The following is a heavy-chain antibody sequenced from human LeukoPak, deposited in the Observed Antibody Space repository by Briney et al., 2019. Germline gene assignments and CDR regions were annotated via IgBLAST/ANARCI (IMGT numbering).Heavy chain of an antibody. CDR1: GFTFTSYG. D-gene: IGHD3-10*01. CDR2: IDTSGSYI. J-gene: IGHJ3*02. V-gene: IGHV3-21*01. Sequence: GGSLRLSCTASGFTFTSYGMNWVRQAPGKGLEWVSFIDTSGSYIYYGDSLKGRVTISRDNAKNSLYLQMNGLRAEDTAVYYCARGRSITLLRGVAMSDGFDIWGQGAMVTVSS. CDR3: ARGRSITLLRGVAMSDGFDI.